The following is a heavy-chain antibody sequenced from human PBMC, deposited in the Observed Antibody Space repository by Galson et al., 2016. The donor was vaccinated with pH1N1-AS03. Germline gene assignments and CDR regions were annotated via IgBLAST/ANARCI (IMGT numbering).Heavy chain of an antibody. CDR2: IGSSGRTI. CDR3: ARDEYSDYDTYYYGMDV. Sequence: SLRLSCAASVSLSGYSVNWVRQAPGKGLEWVAYIGSSGRTISYADPVKGRFTVSRDSGKNSVELQMNNLRAEDTAVYYCARDEYSDYDTYYYGMDVWGQGTTVTVSS. D-gene: IGHD5-12*01. V-gene: IGHV3-48*01. CDR1: VSLSGYS. J-gene: IGHJ6*02.